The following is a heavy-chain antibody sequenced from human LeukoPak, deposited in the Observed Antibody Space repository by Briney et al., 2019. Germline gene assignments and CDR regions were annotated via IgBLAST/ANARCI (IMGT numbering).Heavy chain of an antibody. CDR1: GFTFSSYA. CDR3: ASGFYGSGSYRYGMDV. CDR2: ISYDGSNK. D-gene: IGHD3-10*01. V-gene: IGHV3-30*04. J-gene: IGHJ6*02. Sequence: GRSLRLSRAASGFTFSSYAMHWVRQAPGKGLEWVAVISYDGSNKYYADSVKGRFTISRDNSKNTLYLQMNSLRAEDTAVYYCASGFYGSGSYRYGMDVWGQGTTVTVSS.